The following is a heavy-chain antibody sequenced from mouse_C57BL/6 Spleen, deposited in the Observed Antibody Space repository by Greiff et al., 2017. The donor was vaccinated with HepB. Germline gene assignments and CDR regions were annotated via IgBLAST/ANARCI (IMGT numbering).Heavy chain of an antibody. CDR1: GYTFTDYY. Sequence: EVQLQQSGPVLVKPGASVKMSCKASGYTFTDYYMNWVKQSHGKSLEWIGVINPYNGGTSYNQKFKGKATLTVDKSSSTAYMELNSLTSEDSAVYYCARSYGNYALYYFDYWGQGTTLTVSS. D-gene: IGHD2-1*01. CDR3: ARSYGNYALYYFDY. CDR2: INPYNGGT. V-gene: IGHV1-19*01. J-gene: IGHJ2*01.